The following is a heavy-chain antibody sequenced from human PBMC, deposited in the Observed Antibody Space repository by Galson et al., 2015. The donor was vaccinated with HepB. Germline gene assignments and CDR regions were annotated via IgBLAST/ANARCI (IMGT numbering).Heavy chain of an antibody. Sequence: SETLSLTCTVSGGSIKNRSFYWAWIRQRPGKGLEWIGSIYHSGNIYSNPSLKTRVSMSVDKSKNHFSVKLTSVTAADTARYYCARRNGEWGAYFFDSWGQGILVIVSS. CDR3: ARRNGEWGAYFFDS. CDR1: GGSIKNRSFY. CDR2: IYHSGNI. D-gene: IGHD3-10*01. V-gene: IGHV4-39*02. J-gene: IGHJ4*02.